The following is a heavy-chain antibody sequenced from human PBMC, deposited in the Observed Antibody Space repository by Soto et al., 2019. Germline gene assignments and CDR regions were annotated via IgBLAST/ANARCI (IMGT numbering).Heavy chain of an antibody. J-gene: IGHJ6*02. CDR3: ARTITASYYYGSGSYPYYYYGMDV. Sequence: GASVKVSCKASGYTFTSYYMHWVRQAPGQGLEWMGIINPSGGSTSYAQKFQGRVTMTRDTSTSTVYMELSSLRSEDTAVYYCARTITASYYYGSGSYPYYYYGMDVWGQGTTVTVSS. D-gene: IGHD3-10*01. V-gene: IGHV1-46*01. CDR1: GYTFTSYY. CDR2: INPSGGST.